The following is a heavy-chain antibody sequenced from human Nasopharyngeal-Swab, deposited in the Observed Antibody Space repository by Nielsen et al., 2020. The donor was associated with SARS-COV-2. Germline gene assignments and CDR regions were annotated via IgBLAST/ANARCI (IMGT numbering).Heavy chain of an antibody. CDR1: GGSFSGFY. D-gene: IGHD3-10*01. J-gene: IGHJ4*02. Sequence: SETLSLTCAVYGGSFSGFYWSWIRQPPGKGLEWIGEIHHSGSTNYNPSLKGRVTISVDTSKNQFSLKLSSVTAADTAVYYCARGKITMVRGGTGWRGSLDYWGQGTLVTVSS. CDR3: ARGKITMVRGGTGWRGSLDY. V-gene: IGHV4-34*01. CDR2: IHHSGST.